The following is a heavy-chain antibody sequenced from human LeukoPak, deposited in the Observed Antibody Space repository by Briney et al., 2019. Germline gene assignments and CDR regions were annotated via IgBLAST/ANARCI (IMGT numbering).Heavy chain of an antibody. J-gene: IGHJ4*02. Sequence: GESLKISCKGSGYSFTSYWIGWVRQMPGKGLEWMGIIYPGDSDTRYSPSFQGQVTISADKSISTAYLQRSSLKASDTAMYYCARHFPLLWFGELSVDYWGQGTLVTVSS. D-gene: IGHD3-10*01. CDR2: IYPGDSDT. CDR1: GYSFTSYW. V-gene: IGHV5-51*01. CDR3: ARHFPLLWFGELSVDY.